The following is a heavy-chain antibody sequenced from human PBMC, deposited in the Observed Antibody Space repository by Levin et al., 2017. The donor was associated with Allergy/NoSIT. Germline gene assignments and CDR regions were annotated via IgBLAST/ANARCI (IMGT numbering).Heavy chain of an antibody. Sequence: GGSLRLSCAASGFTFSSYGMHWVRQAPGKGLEWVAVIWYDGSNKYYADSVKGRFTISRDNSKNTLYLQMNSLRAEDTAVYYCARADYGDYVRYFDYWGQGTLVTVSS. J-gene: IGHJ4*02. D-gene: IGHD4-17*01. CDR2: IWYDGSNK. CDR1: GFTFSSYG. CDR3: ARADYGDYVRYFDY. V-gene: IGHV3-33*01.